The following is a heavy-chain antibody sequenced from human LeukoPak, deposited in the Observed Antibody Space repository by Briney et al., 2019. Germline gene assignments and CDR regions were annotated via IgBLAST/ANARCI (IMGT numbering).Heavy chain of an antibody. CDR2: IKGDGSET. CDR3: VRWRWLQSEFDY. V-gene: IGHV3-7*01. Sequence: PGGSLRLSCAASGFTFSSYWMSWVRQAPQKGPEWVASIKGDGSETFYVDSVKGRFTISRDNAQRSLFLQMNSLRAEDTAVYYCVRWRWLQSEFDYWGQGTLVTVSS. D-gene: IGHD5-24*01. CDR1: GFTFSSYW. J-gene: IGHJ4*02.